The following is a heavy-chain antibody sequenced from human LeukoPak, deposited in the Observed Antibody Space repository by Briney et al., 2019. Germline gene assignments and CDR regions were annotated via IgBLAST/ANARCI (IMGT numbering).Heavy chain of an antibody. Sequence: SETLSLTCTVSGGSISSSSYYWGWIRQPPGKGLEWIGSIYYSGSTYYNPSLKSRVTISVDTSKNQFSLKLSSVTAADTAVYYCARDLVVAASGPGQFDYWGQGTLVTVSS. V-gene: IGHV4-39*07. D-gene: IGHD2-15*01. CDR1: GGSISSSSYY. CDR3: ARDLVVAASGPGQFDY. CDR2: IYYSGST. J-gene: IGHJ4*02.